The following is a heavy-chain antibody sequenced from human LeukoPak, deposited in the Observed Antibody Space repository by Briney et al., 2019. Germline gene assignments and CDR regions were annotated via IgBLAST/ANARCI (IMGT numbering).Heavy chain of an antibody. J-gene: IGHJ4*02. CDR3: ARHEGIGDYGGLDY. Sequence: SETLSLTCTVSGGSISGSSYYWGWLRQPPGKGLEWIGSIYYSGSTYYNPSLKSRVTISVDTSKNQFSLKLSSVTAADTAVYYCARHEGIGDYGGLDYWGQGTLVTVSS. CDR1: GGSISGSSYY. D-gene: IGHD4-23*01. CDR2: IYYSGST. V-gene: IGHV4-39*01.